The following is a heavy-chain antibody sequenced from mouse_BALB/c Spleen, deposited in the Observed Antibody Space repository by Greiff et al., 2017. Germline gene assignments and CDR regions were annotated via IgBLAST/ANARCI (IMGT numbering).Heavy chain of an antibody. CDR1: GFTFSDYY. CDR3: ARVGAMDY. Sequence: EVMLVESGGGLVKPGGSLKLSCAASGFTFSDYYMHWVRQTPEKRLEWVATISDGGSYTYYPDSVKGRFTISRDNAKNNLYLQMSSLKSEDTAMYYCARVGAMDYWGQGTSVTVSS. CDR2: ISDGGSYT. J-gene: IGHJ4*01. V-gene: IGHV5-4*02.